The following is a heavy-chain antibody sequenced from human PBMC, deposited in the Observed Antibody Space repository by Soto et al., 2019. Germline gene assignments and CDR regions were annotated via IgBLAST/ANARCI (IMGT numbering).Heavy chain of an antibody. V-gene: IGHV3-21*01. J-gene: IGHJ3*02. Sequence: PGGSLRLSCAASGFTFSSYSMNWVGKAPGKGLEWVSSISSSSSYIYYADSVKGRFTISRDNAKNSLYLQMNSLRAEDTAVYYCARAAPTPYGDYVDAFDIWGQGTMVTVSS. CDR1: GFTFSSYS. CDR2: ISSSSSYI. D-gene: IGHD4-17*01. CDR3: ARAAPTPYGDYVDAFDI.